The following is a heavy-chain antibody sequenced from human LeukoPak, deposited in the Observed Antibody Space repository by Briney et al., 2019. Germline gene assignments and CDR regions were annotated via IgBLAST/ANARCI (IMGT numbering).Heavy chain of an antibody. V-gene: IGHV1-69*01. CDR2: IIPIFGKA. D-gene: IGHD3-10*01. J-gene: IGHJ6*04. Sequence: SVKVSYKASGGTFSIYSISWVRQAPGQGLEWMGGIIPIFGKANYAQKFQGRVTITDDESTSTAYMELSGLRSEDTAVYYCVNREGTMVRGAGSLRYYYYGMDVWEKGTAVTVSS. CDR3: VNREGTMVRGAGSLRYYYYGMDV. CDR1: GGTFSIYS.